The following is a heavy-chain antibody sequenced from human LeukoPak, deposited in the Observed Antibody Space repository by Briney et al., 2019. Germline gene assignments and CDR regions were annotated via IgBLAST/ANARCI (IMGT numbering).Heavy chain of an antibody. V-gene: IGHV1-2*06. Sequence: SVKVSCKASGYIFTDYYIHWVRQAPGQGPEWMGRINPNSGGTDSAQKFQGRVTMTRVTSITTVYMEMRRLTSDDTAVYYCARVAYGNNATPFDHWGQGTLVIVSS. CDR3: ARVAYGNNATPFDH. CDR2: INPNSGGT. D-gene: IGHD4-11*01. J-gene: IGHJ4*02. CDR1: GYIFTDYY.